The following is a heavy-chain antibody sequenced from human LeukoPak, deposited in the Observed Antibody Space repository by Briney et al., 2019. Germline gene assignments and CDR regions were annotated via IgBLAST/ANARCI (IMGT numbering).Heavy chain of an antibody. CDR3: AREATMIVVVTNWFDP. CDR2: ISGSGGST. Sequence: PGGSLRLSCAASGFTFSSYAMSWVRQAPGKGLEWVSAISGSGGSTYYADSVKGRFTISRDNSKNTLYLQMNSLRAEDTAVYYCAREATMIVVVTNWFDPWGQGTLVTVSS. D-gene: IGHD3-22*01. CDR1: GFTFSSYA. J-gene: IGHJ5*02. V-gene: IGHV3-23*01.